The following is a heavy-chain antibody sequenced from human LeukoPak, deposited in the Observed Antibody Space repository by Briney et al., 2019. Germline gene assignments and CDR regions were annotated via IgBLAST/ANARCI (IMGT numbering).Heavy chain of an antibody. CDR3: ARSPIYSSSGTDY. V-gene: IGHV1-8*02. Sequence: GASVKVSCKASGYTFTGYYMHWVRQAPGQGLEWMGWMNPNSGNTGYAQKFQGRVTMTRNTSISTAYMELSSLRSEDTAVYYCARSPIYSSSGTDYRGQGTLVTVSS. J-gene: IGHJ4*02. CDR2: MNPNSGNT. CDR1: GYTFTGYY. D-gene: IGHD6-13*01.